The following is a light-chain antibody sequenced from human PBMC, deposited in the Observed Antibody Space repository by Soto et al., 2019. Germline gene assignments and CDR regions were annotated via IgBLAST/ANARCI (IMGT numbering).Light chain of an antibody. Sequence: DIQMTQSPSTLSASVGDRVTITCRASQSISSWLAWYQQKPGKAPNLLIYEASRLESAVPSRFSGSASGTEFTLTINSLQPDEFATYFCQQYSSYPETFGQGTKVDI. J-gene: IGKJ1*01. CDR2: EAS. V-gene: IGKV1-5*03. CDR3: QQYSSYPET. CDR1: QSISSW.